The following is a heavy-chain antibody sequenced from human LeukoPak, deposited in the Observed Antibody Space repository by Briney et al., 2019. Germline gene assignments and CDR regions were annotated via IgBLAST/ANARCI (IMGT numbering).Heavy chain of an antibody. D-gene: IGHD2-2*01. CDR2: ISSSSSYI. Sequence: GGSLRLSCAASGFTFSSYSMNWVRQAPGKGLEWVSSISSSSSYIYYADSVKGRFTISRDNAKNSLYLQMNSLRAEDTAVYYCARDRPYEVPAAINRGIDYWGQGTLVTVSS. J-gene: IGHJ4*02. CDR3: ARDRPYEVPAAINRGIDY. CDR1: GFTFSSYS. V-gene: IGHV3-21*01.